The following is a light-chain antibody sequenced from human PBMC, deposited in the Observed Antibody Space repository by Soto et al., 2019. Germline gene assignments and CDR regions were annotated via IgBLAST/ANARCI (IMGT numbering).Light chain of an antibody. CDR3: QQYISLLHT. J-gene: IGKJ2*01. CDR2: GIS. CDR1: QSVTNSF. V-gene: IGKV3-20*01. Sequence: ENVLTQSPGTLSLSPGERATLSCRASQSVTNSFFAWYQQKPGQAPRLLIYGISSRATGIPDRFSGSGSGTDFTLTISRLEPEDFVVYYCQQYISLLHTFGQGTKLEVK.